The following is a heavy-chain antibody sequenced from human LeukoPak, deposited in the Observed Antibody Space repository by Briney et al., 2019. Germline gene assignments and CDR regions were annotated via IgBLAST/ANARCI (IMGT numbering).Heavy chain of an antibody. CDR1: GFVFNTYA. CDR3: ASEIFGSGSYPDF. Sequence: GRSLRLSCAASGFVFNTYAMHWVRQAPGQGLEWVALIWHDGSHKFYSNSVRGQFTISRDNSKNTVSLQMNNLRPEDTAVYYCASEIFGSGSYPDFWGQGTLVTVSS. J-gene: IGHJ4*02. CDR2: IWHDGSHK. V-gene: IGHV3-33*01. D-gene: IGHD3-10*01.